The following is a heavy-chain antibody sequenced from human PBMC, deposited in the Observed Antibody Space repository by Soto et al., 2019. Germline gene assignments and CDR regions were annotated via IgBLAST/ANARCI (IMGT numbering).Heavy chain of an antibody. V-gene: IGHV3-30*18. CDR2: ISYDGSNK. CDR1: EFTFSTYG. Sequence: QVQLVESGGGVVQPGRSLRLSCAASEFTFSTYGMHWVRQAPGKGLEWVAVISYDGSNKYYADSVKGRFTISRDNSKNTLYLQMNSLTAEDTAVYYCAKDSSLMAPGGTVDYWGQGTLVTVSS. CDR3: AKDSSLMAPGGTVDY. J-gene: IGHJ4*02. D-gene: IGHD6-13*01.